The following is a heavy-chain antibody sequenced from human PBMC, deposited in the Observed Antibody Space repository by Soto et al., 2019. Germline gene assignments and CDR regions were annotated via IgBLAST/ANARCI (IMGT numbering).Heavy chain of an antibody. D-gene: IGHD1-26*01. J-gene: IGHJ4*02. CDR2: ITSVGNT. Sequence: PGGSLRLSCTASGFTFSSYEMNWVRQAPGKGLEWMSDITSVGNTYYAEAAKGRFTISRYNAKNSLYLLLNSLTAADTSIYYCAIVLYATWSSFDYWGQGTLVTVSS. V-gene: IGHV3-48*03. CDR3: AIVLYATWSSFDY. CDR1: GFTFSSYE.